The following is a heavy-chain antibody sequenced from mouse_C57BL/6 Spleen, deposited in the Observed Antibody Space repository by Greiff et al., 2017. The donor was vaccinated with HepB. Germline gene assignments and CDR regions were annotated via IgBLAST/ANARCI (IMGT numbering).Heavy chain of an antibody. V-gene: IGHV1-62-2*01. Sequence: QVQLQQSGAELVKPGASVKLSCKASGYTFTEYTIHWVKQRSGQGLEWIGWFYPGSGSIKYNEKFKDKATLTADKSSSTVYMELSRVTSEDSAVYFCARHEGAYGYDAPWFAYWGQGTLVTVSA. J-gene: IGHJ3*01. CDR1: GYTFTEYT. CDR2: FYPGSGSI. CDR3: ARHEGAYGYDAPWFAY. D-gene: IGHD2-2*01.